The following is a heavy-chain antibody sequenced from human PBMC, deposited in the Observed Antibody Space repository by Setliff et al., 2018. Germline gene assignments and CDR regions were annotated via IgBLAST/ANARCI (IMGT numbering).Heavy chain of an antibody. CDR2: ISGGNGNT. CDR3: ARLQAIFGVFKDGDWFDP. V-gene: IGHV1-3*01. CDR1: GYTFTNYG. J-gene: IGHJ5*02. D-gene: IGHD3-3*01. Sequence: ASVKVSCKASGYTFTNYGMHWVRQAPGQRLEWLGWISGGNGNTKYSQKFQGRVTITRDTSASTGYMELSSLRSEGTAVYYCARLQAIFGVFKDGDWFDPWGQGTLVTVSS.